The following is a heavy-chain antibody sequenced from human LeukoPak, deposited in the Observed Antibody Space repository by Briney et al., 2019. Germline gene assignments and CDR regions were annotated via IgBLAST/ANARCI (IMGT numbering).Heavy chain of an antibody. V-gene: IGHV4-59*08. J-gene: IGHJ4*02. CDR2: IYYTGST. CDR1: GGSISDYY. CDR3: ATGRYGYGNEY. D-gene: IGHD5-18*01. Sequence: SETLSLTCTVSGGSISDYYWSWIRQPPGRGLEWIGYIYYTGSTNYSPSLKSRVTISLDTSKNHFSLQLSSVTAADTAVYYCATGRYGYGNEYWGQGTLVTVSS.